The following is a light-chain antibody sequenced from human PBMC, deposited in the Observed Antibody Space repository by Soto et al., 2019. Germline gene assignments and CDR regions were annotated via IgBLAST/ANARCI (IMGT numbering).Light chain of an antibody. J-gene: IGKJ2*01. CDR3: QQRSTWPRYT. CDR1: ESVSSY. Sequence: EIVLTQSPATLSLSPGDRSTLSCRASESVSSYLAWFQQKPGQAPRLLIYDTYYMATGNPARFSGSRSGTDFTLTISSLEPEDFAGYYCQQRSTWPRYTFGQGTNLEIK. V-gene: IGKV3-11*01. CDR2: DTY.